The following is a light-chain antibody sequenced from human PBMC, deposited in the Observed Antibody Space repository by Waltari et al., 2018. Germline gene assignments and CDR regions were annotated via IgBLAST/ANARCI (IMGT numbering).Light chain of an antibody. J-gene: IGKJ1*01. CDR2: GAS. CDR1: QSVSST. Sequence: EIVMTQSPATLSVSPGERATLSCRASQSVSSTLAWYQQKPGQAPRLLIYGASTRATGIPARFSGSGSGTEFTLTISSLQSEDFAVYYCQQYNNWPPWTFGQGTKVEIK. CDR3: QQYNNWPPWT. V-gene: IGKV3-15*01.